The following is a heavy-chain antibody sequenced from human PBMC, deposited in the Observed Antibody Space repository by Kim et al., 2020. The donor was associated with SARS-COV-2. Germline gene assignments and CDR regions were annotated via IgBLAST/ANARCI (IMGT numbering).Heavy chain of an antibody. CDR3: AKALVQGSYDYYYYYGMDV. CDR1: GFTFSSYA. V-gene: IGHV3-23*01. J-gene: IGHJ6*02. D-gene: IGHD1-26*01. Sequence: GGSLRLSCAASGFTFSSYAMSWVRQAPGKGLEWVSAISVSGGSTYYADSVKGRFTISRDNSKNTLYLQMNSLGAEDTAVYYCAKALVQGSYDYYYYYGMDVWGQGTTVTVSS. CDR2: ISVSGGST.